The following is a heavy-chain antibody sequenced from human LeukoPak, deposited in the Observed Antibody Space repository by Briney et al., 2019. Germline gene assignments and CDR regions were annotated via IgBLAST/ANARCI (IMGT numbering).Heavy chain of an antibody. CDR3: AREHQWASDY. CDR2: IYPNTGGT. V-gene: IGHV1-2*02. D-gene: IGHD1-26*01. CDR1: GYSFNDYY. J-gene: IGHJ4*02. Sequence: ASVKVSCKASGYSFNDYYVHWIRQAPGQGLEWVGWIYPNTGGTEYAQKFKDRATITRDTSSSTVYMELKSLGSDDTAIYYCAREHQWASDYWGQGTLVTVSS.